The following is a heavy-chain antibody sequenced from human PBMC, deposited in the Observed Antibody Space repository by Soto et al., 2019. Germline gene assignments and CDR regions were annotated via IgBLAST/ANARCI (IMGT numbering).Heavy chain of an antibody. D-gene: IGHD6-19*01. CDR2: IYYSGST. CDR1: GGSISSYY. V-gene: IGHV4-59*01. CDR3: ARALKYSSFYYYYGMDV. J-gene: IGHJ6*02. Sequence: SETLSLTCTVSGGSISSYYWGWIRQPPGKGLEWIGYIYYSGSTNYNPSLKSRVTISVDTSKNQFSLKLSSVTAADTAVYYCARALKYSSFYYYYGMDVWGQGTTVTAP.